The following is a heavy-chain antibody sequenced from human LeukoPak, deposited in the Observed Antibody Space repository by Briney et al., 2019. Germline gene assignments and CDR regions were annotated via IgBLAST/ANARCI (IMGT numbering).Heavy chain of an antibody. J-gene: IGHJ4*02. CDR1: GFTFSSYG. CDR3: AREGIAAAGLDFDH. D-gene: IGHD6-13*01. Sequence: GRSLRLSCAASGFTFSSYGMHWVRQAPGKGLEWVAVIWYDGSKKYYAGSVKGRFTISRDNSKNTLYLQMNSLRAEDTAVYYCAREGIAAAGLDFDHWGQGTLVTVSS. V-gene: IGHV3-33*01. CDR2: IWYDGSKK.